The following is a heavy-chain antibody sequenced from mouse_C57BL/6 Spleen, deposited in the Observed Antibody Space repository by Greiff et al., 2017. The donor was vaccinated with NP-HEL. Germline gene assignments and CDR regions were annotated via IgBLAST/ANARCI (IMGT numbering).Heavy chain of an antibody. J-gene: IGHJ3*01. CDR3: APDDLAWFAD. CDR2: INPSSGYT. Sequence: QVQLQQSGAELAKPGASVKLSCKASGYTFTSYWMHWVKQRPGQGLEWIGYINPSSGYTKYNQKFKDKATLTADKSSSTAYMQLSSLTYEESAVYYSAPDDLAWFADGGKGTLVTVSA. CDR1: GYTFTSYW. V-gene: IGHV1-7*01.